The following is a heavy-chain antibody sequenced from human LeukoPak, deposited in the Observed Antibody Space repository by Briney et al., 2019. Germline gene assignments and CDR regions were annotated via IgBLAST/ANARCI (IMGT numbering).Heavy chain of an antibody. CDR1: GFTFSRYW. Sequence: GGSLRLSCAASGFTFSRYWMSWVRQAPGKGLEWVANIKQDGSAKYYADSVKGRFTVSRDNSKNTLYLQMNSLRAEDTAVYYCVRGAYSSSRLNFDYWGQGTLVTVSS. V-gene: IGHV3-7*04. D-gene: IGHD6-13*01. CDR3: VRGAYSSSRLNFDY. CDR2: IKQDGSAK. J-gene: IGHJ4*02.